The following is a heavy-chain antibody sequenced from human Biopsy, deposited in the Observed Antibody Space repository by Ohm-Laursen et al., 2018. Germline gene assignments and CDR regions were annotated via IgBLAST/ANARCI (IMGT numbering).Heavy chain of an antibody. CDR1: GFTFSSSW. V-gene: IGHV3-7*01. CDR2: MNEDETIK. D-gene: IGHD3-22*01. J-gene: IGHJ4*02. CDR3: ARAGYSSGYDY. Sequence: GSLRLSCTASGFTFSSSWMTWVRQAPGKGLECVTNMNEDETIKNYVDSVKGRFTISRDNAKNSLYLQLNSLRAEDTAVYYCARAGYSSGYDYWGQGTLVTVSS.